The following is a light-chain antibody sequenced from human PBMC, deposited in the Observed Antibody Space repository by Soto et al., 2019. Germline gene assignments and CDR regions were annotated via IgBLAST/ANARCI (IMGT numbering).Light chain of an antibody. CDR3: HQYNNWPPLT. J-gene: IGKJ4*01. Sequence: EIVLTQSPATLSVSPGERATLSCRASQSVSSNLAWYQPKPGQAPRLLIYGASTRATGIPARFSGSGSGTEFTLTIFSLQSEDFAVYYCHQYNNWPPLTFGGGTKVEIK. V-gene: IGKV3-15*01. CDR1: QSVSSN. CDR2: GAS.